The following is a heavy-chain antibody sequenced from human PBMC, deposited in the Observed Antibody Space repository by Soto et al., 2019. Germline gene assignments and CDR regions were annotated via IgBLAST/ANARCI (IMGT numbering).Heavy chain of an antibody. D-gene: IGHD3-16*01. CDR3: PREGQWGPLPY. CDR1: GYTFSNYG. V-gene: IGHV1-18*04. J-gene: IGHJ4*01. Sequence: QVRLEQSGPEVKQPGASMKVSCKASGYTFSNYGITWVRQAPGQGLEWMGWVSAYNRNTNYAQKFEDRVTMTTDTSTGTGQTELRSQRSHDAAVYFCPREGQWGPLPYWGHGPPVTVSS. CDR2: VSAYNRNT.